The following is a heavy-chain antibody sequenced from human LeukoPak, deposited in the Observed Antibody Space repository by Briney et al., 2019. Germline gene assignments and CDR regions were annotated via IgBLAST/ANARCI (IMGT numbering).Heavy chain of an antibody. J-gene: IGHJ4*02. CDR2: ISGSSSNI. CDR3: ARERPTTTAFDY. D-gene: IGHD1-1*01. CDR1: GFTFSTYS. Sequence: GGSLRLSCAASGFTFSTYSMNWVRQAPGKGLEWVSYISGSSSNIYYPDSVKGRFTISRDNAKNSLLLQMNSLRAEDTAVYYCARERPTTTAFDYWGQGTLVTVSS. V-gene: IGHV3-21*01.